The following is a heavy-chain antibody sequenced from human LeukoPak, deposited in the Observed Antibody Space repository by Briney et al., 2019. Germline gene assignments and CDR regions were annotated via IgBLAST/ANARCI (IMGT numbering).Heavy chain of an antibody. Sequence: GESLKISCKGSGYSFTNYWIGWVRPMPGKGLDWMGIIYPGDSDTTYSPSFQGQVTISADKSISTAYLQWSSLKASDTAMYYCARGENSGYEFPDYWGQGTRVTVSS. D-gene: IGHD5-12*01. V-gene: IGHV5-51*01. J-gene: IGHJ4*02. CDR3: ARGENSGYEFPDY. CDR2: IYPGDSDT. CDR1: GYSFTNYW.